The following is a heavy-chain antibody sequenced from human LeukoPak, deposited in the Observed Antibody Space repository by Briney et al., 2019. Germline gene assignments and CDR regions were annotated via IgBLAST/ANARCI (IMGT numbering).Heavy chain of an antibody. D-gene: IGHD3-10*01. Sequence: SETLSLTCAVYGGSFSGYYWSWIRQPPGKGLEWIGEINHSGSTNYNPPLKSRVTISVDTSKNQFSLKLSSVTAADTAVYYCASSPRITMVRGVIGAPYGMDVWGQGTTVTVSS. J-gene: IGHJ6*02. CDR1: GGSFSGYY. CDR2: INHSGST. V-gene: IGHV4-34*01. CDR3: ASSPRITMVRGVIGAPYGMDV.